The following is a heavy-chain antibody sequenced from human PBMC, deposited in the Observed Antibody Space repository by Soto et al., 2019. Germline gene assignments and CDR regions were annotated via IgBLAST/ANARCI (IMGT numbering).Heavy chain of an antibody. J-gene: IGHJ6*02. CDR2: IVVGSGNT. D-gene: IGHD3-22*01. Sequence: ASVKVSCKASGFTFSSSAVQWVRQARGQRLEWIGWIVVGSGNTNYAQKFQERVTITRDMSTSTAYMELSSLRSEDTAVYYCAADRDYYDSSGPPRGYYGMDVWGQGTTVTVSS. CDR3: AADRDYYDSSGPPRGYYGMDV. CDR1: GFTFSSSA. V-gene: IGHV1-58*01.